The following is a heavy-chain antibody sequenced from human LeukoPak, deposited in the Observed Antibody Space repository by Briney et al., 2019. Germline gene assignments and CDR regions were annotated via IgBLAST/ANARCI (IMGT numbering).Heavy chain of an antibody. V-gene: IGHV4-59*01. Sequence: SETLSLTCTVSGGSISSYYWSWIRQPPGKGLEWIGSIYYSGSTNYNPSLKSRVTISVDTSKNQFSLKLSSVTAADTAVYYCARVTRSGSYYYYYGMDVWGQGTTVTVSS. J-gene: IGHJ6*02. CDR2: IYYSGST. CDR3: ARVTRSGSYYYYYGMDV. D-gene: IGHD1-26*01. CDR1: GGSISSYY.